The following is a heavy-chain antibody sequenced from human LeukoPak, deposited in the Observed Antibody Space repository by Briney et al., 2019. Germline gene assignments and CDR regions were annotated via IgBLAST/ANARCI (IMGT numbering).Heavy chain of an antibody. D-gene: IGHD3-10*01. CDR1: GFTFSSYS. J-gene: IGHJ4*02. CDR2: IRSSSSYI. V-gene: IGHV3-21*01. CDR3: ASNGLLWFGEADY. Sequence: PGGSLRLSCAASGFTFSSYSMNWVRQAPGKGLEWVSSIRSSSSYIYYADSVKGRFTISRDNAKNSLYLQMNSLRAEDTAVYYCASNGLLWFGEADYWGQGTLVTVSS.